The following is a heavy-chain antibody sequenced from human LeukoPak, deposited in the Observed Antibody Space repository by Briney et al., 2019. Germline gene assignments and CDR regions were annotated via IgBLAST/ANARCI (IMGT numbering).Heavy chain of an antibody. CDR3: AKDRRAGSYDY. V-gene: IGHV3-23*01. Sequence: PGGSLRLSCAASEFSVGSNYMTWVRQAPGKGLEWVSAISGSGGNTYYADSVKGRFTISRDNSKNTLYLQMNSLRAEDTAVYYCAKDRRAGSYDYWGQGTLVTVSS. D-gene: IGHD3-10*01. CDR2: ISGSGGNT. J-gene: IGHJ4*02. CDR1: EFSVGSNY.